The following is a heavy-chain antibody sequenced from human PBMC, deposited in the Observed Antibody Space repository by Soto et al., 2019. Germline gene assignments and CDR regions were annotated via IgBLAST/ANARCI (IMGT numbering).Heavy chain of an antibody. V-gene: IGHV1-69*13. J-gene: IGHJ5*02. Sequence: SVKVSCKASGGTFSSYAISWVRQAPGQGLEWMGGIIPIFGTANYAQKFQGRVTITADESTSTAYMELSSLRSEDTAVYYCARDMQAVAATPVHWLDPWGQGTLVTVSS. CDR3: ARDMQAVAATPVHWLDP. D-gene: IGHD2-15*01. CDR1: GGTFSSYA. CDR2: IIPIFGTA.